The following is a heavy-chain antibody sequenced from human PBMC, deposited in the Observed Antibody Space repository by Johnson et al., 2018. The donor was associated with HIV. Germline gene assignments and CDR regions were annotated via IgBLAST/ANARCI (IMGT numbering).Heavy chain of an antibody. J-gene: IGHJ3*02. Sequence: EVQLVESGGGVVRPGGSLRLSCAASGFTFDDYGMSWVRQAPGKGLEWVSGINWNGGSTGSVDSVKGRFTISRDNSKNTLYLQMNSLRAEDTAVYYCAKVRGDFWSGYYGGLNDAFDIWGQGTMVTVSS. CDR3: AKVRGDFWSGYYGGLNDAFDI. CDR2: INWNGGST. D-gene: IGHD3-3*01. V-gene: IGHV3-20*04. CDR1: GFTFDDYG.